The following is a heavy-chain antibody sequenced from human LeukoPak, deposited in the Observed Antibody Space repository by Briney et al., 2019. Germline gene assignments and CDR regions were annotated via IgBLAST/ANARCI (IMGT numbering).Heavy chain of an antibody. CDR1: GGSFSGYY. D-gene: IGHD1-26*01. CDR2: IYYSGST. CDR3: ARSSQRYSGSSFDY. Sequence: SETLSLACAVYGGSFSGYYWSWIRQPPGKGLEWIGYIYYSGSTNYNPSLKSRVTISVDTSKNQFSLKLSSVTAADTAVYYCARSSQRYSGSSFDYWGQGTLVTVSS. V-gene: IGHV4-59*01. J-gene: IGHJ4*02.